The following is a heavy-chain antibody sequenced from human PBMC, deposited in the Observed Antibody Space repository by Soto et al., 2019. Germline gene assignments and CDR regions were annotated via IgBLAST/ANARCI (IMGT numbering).Heavy chain of an antibody. J-gene: IGHJ4*02. CDR1: GGSFSVYY. V-gene: IGHV4-34*01. CDR3: GSGGYRNDY. Sequence: SETLSLTCAVYGGSFSVYYWSWSRQPPGKGLEWIWEINHSGSTNYNPSLKSRVTISVDTSKNQFSLKLSSVTAADTAVYYCGSGGYRNDYWGQGTLVTVSS. CDR2: INHSGST. D-gene: IGHD6-25*01.